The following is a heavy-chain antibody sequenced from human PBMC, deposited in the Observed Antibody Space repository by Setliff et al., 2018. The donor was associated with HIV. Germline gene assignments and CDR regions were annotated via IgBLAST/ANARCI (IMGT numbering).Heavy chain of an antibody. J-gene: IGHJ3*02. CDR3: ARQKRGVDAFDI. Sequence: SETLSLTCAVYGGSFSDYYWSWIRQPPGKGLEWIGEINHSGSTNYNPSLKSRVTISVDTSKNQFSLRLSSVTAADTAVYYCARQKRGVDAFDIWGQGTMVTVS. CDR2: INHSGST. CDR1: GGSFSDYY. V-gene: IGHV4-34*01. D-gene: IGHD3-10*01.